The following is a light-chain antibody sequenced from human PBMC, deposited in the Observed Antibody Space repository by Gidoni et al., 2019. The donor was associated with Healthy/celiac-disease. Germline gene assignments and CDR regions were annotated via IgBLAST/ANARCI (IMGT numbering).Light chain of an antibody. CDR3: QQYGSSPRT. CDR2: GAS. Sequence: MVLTQSPGTLSLSPGERATLSRRASQSVSSSYLAWYQQKPGQAPRLLIYGASSRATGIPDRFSGSGSGTDFTLTISRLEPEDFAVYYCQQYGSSPRTFGQGTKVEIK. CDR1: QSVSSSY. V-gene: IGKV3-20*01. J-gene: IGKJ1*01.